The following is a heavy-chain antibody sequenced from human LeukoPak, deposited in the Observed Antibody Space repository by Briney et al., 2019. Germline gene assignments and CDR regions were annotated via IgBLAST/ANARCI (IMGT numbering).Heavy chain of an antibody. D-gene: IGHD2-2*01. CDR2: ISAYNGNT. CDR1: GYTFTSYG. CDR3: ARDPHCNSTSCYPRSFDP. Sequence: ASVKVSCKASGYTFTSYGISWVRQAPGQGLEWMGWISAYNGNTNYAQKLQGRVTMTTDTSTSTAYMELRSLRSDDAAVYYCARDPHCNSTSCYPRSFDPWGQGTLVTVSS. V-gene: IGHV1-18*01. J-gene: IGHJ5*02.